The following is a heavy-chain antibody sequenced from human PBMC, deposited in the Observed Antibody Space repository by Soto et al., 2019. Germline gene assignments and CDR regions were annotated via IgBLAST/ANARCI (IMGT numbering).Heavy chain of an antibody. Sequence: GGSLRLSCAASGFTFSTYWMNWVRQAPEKGLEWVANIKRDGSEKYYVDSVKGRFTISRDNAKNSLYLQMNSLRAEDTAVYYCAKGVPGIAVAGTGYFQHWGQGTLVTVSS. J-gene: IGHJ1*01. CDR1: GFTFSTYW. V-gene: IGHV3-7*03. D-gene: IGHD6-19*01. CDR2: IKRDGSEK. CDR3: AKGVPGIAVAGTGYFQH.